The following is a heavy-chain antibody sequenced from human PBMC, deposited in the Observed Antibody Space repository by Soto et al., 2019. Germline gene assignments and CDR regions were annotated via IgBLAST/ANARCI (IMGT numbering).Heavy chain of an antibody. CDR1: GYSISSGYY. J-gene: IGHJ6*02. V-gene: IGHV4-38-2*01. Sequence: SETLSLTCAVSGYSISSGYYWGWIRQPPGKGLEWIGSIYHSGSTYYNPSLKSRVTISVDTSKNQFSLKLSSVTAADTAVYYCARGWNSGYDRPGGMDVWGQGTTVTVAS. D-gene: IGHD5-12*01. CDR3: ARGWNSGYDRPGGMDV. CDR2: IYHSGST.